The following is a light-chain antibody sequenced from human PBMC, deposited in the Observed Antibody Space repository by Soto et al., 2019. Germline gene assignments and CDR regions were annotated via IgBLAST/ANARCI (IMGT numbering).Light chain of an antibody. CDR1: QFIDRY. V-gene: IGKV3-11*01. J-gene: IGKJ5*01. CDR3: QQRSNLPPT. Sequence: EIVLTQSPATLSLSPGERANLSCRASQFIDRYLAWYRQIPGQAPRLLIYDASNRATGIPERFSGGGSGTDFTLTISSLEPEDFAVYYCQQRSNLPPTFGQGTRLEIK. CDR2: DAS.